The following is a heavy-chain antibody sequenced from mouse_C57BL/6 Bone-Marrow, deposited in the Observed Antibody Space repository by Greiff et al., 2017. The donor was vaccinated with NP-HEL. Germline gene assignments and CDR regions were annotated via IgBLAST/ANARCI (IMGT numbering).Heavy chain of an antibody. CDR3: ARGLRRFSYYAMDY. Sequence: EVQRVESGGGLVKPGGSLKLSCAASGFTFSSYAMSWVRQTPEKRLEWVATISDGGSYTYYPDNVKGRFTISRDNAKNNLYLQMSHLKSEDTAMYYCARGLRRFSYYAMDYWGQGTSVTVSS. CDR2: ISDGGSYT. D-gene: IGHD2-4*01. J-gene: IGHJ4*01. CDR1: GFTFSSYA. V-gene: IGHV5-4*01.